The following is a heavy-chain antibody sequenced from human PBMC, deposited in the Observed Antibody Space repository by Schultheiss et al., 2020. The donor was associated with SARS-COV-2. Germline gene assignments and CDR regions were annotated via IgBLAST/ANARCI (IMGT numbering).Heavy chain of an antibody. J-gene: IGHJ5*02. CDR2: ISGSGDNT. CDR3: TRGGGIAARFWFDP. Sequence: GGSLRLSCAASGFTFSSYGVHWVRQAPGKGLEWVSGISGSGDNTDYADSVKGRFTISRDNSKNTLYLQMNNLRAEDTAVYYCTRGGGIAARFWFDPWGQGTLVTVSS. CDR1: GFTFSSYG. D-gene: IGHD6-6*01. V-gene: IGHV3-23*01.